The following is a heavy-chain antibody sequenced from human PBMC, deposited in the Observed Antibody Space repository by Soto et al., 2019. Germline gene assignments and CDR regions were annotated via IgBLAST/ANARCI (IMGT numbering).Heavy chain of an antibody. Sequence: GESLKISCKGSGYSFTSYWIGWVRQIPGKGLEWMWFSYPGDSYTRYSPSFECQVTVSADKTISTAYLQWSSLKAADTAMYYCARLSVPAAIYGMDFWGQGTTVTVSS. D-gene: IGHD2-2*02. V-gene: IGHV5-51*01. CDR3: ARLSVPAAIYGMDF. J-gene: IGHJ6*02. CDR1: GYSFTSYW. CDR2: SYPGDSYT.